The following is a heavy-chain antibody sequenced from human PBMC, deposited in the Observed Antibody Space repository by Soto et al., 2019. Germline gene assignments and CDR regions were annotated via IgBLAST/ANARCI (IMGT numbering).Heavy chain of an antibody. CDR2: ISTYSGDT. D-gene: IGHD5-12*01. V-gene: IGHV1-18*01. J-gene: IGHJ5*02. Sequence: ASVKVSFKASGYTFFTYDISWLRQAPGQGLEWMGWISTYSGDTKYAQKFQGRVTMTTDTSTTTAYLELRSLRSDDTAVYYCARHHGPTTSENWFDPWGQGTLVTVSS. CDR1: GYTFFTYD. CDR3: ARHHGPTTSENWFDP.